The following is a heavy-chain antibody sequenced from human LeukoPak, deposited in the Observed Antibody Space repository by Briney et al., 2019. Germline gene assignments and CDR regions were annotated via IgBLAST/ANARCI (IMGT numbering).Heavy chain of an antibody. CDR2: INHSGST. J-gene: IGHJ4*02. CDR3: ARFSLYYYDSSGYFDY. Sequence: PSETLSLTRAVYGGSFSGYYWSWIRQPPGKGLEWIGEINHSGSTNYNPSLKSRVTISVDTSKNQFSLKLSSVTAADTAVYYCARFSLYYYDSSGYFDYWGQGTLVTVSS. CDR1: GGSFSGYY. V-gene: IGHV4-34*01. D-gene: IGHD3-22*01.